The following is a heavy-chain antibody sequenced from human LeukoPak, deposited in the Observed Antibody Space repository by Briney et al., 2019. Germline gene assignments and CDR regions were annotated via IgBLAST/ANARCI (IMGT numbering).Heavy chain of an antibody. J-gene: IGHJ4*02. Sequence: SQTLSLTRTVSGGSISSYYWIWIRQPPGKGLEWIGYIYYSGSTNYNPSLKSRVTISVDTSKNQFSLKLSSVTAADTAVYYCARHGSRYYYDSSGYKSLYYFDYWGQGTLVTVSS. D-gene: IGHD3-22*01. CDR1: GGSISSYY. V-gene: IGHV4-59*08. CDR3: ARHGSRYYYDSSGYKSLYYFDY. CDR2: IYYSGST.